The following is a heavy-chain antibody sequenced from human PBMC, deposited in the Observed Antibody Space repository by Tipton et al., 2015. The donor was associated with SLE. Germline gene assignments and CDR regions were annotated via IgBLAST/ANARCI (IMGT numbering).Heavy chain of an antibody. Sequence: TLSLTCTVSGDSISRSVYYWDWVRQSPGKGLEWIGSIYYSGSTYYNPSLKSRVTISVDTSKNQFSLKLSSVTAADTAVYYCARCDTGFDYWGQGTLDTVSS. CDR2: IYYSGST. CDR3: ARCDTGFDY. CDR1: GDSISRSVYY. J-gene: IGHJ4*02. V-gene: IGHV4-39*07. D-gene: IGHD2-21*02.